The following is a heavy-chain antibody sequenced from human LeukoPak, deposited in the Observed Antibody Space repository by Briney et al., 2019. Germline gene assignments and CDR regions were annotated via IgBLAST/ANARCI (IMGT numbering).Heavy chain of an antibody. CDR2: INPNSGGT. J-gene: IGHJ4*02. V-gene: IGHV1-2*02. Sequence: ASVKVSCRASGYTFTGYYMHWVRQAPGQGLEWMGWINPNSGGTNYAQKFQGRVTMTRDTSISTAYMELSRLRSDDTAVYYCARNVRGGSSSWYLVGWGQGTLVTVSS. D-gene: IGHD6-13*01. CDR1: GYTFTGYY. CDR3: ARNVRGGSSSWYLVG.